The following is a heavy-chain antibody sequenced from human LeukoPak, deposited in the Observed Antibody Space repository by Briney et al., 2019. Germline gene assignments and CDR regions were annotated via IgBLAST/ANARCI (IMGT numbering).Heavy chain of an antibody. CDR2: IIPIFDTT. J-gene: IGHJ6*03. D-gene: IGHD4-17*01. CDR1: GGTFSSYA. V-gene: IGHV1-69*06. CDR3: ARAAYGEGPDYYYMDV. Sequence: SVTVSCKASGGTFSSYAITWVRQAPGQGLEWMGGIIPIFDTTNYAQKFQGRVSITADKSTSTAYMELSSLRSEDTALYYCARAAYGEGPDYYYMDVWGKGTTVTISS.